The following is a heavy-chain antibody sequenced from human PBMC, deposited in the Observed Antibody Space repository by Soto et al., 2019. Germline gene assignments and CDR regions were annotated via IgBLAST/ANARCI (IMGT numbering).Heavy chain of an antibody. D-gene: IGHD5-12*01. CDR3: ARDRPSRGYSGYAYYYGMDV. J-gene: IGHJ6*02. Sequence: LSLTCTVSGGSISSGGYYWSWIRQHPGKGLEWIGYIYYSGSTYYNPSLKSRVTISVDTSKNQFSLKLSSVTAADTAVYYCARDRPSRGYSGYAYYYGMDVWGQGTTVTVSS. CDR2: IYYSGST. V-gene: IGHV4-31*03. CDR1: GGSISSGGYY.